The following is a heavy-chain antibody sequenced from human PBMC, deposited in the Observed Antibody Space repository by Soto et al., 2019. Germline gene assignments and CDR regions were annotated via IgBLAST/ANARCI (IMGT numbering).Heavy chain of an antibody. V-gene: IGHV4-61*01. CDR2: IHYSGST. CDR3: ASLNGYCVSTKGHGYYGMDV. D-gene: IGHD2-2*03. CDR1: GGSVDIGTYY. Sequence: PSETLSLTCTVPGGSVDIGTYYWSWIRQPPGKGLEWIGFIHYSGSTNYNPSLKGRVTMSVDTSKNQFSLKLSSVTAADTAVYYCASLNGYCVSTKGHGYYGMDVWGQGTTVTVSS. J-gene: IGHJ6*02.